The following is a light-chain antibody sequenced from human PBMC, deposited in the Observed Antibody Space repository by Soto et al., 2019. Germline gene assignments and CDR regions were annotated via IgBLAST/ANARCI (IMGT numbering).Light chain of an antibody. J-gene: IGKJ1*01. CDR3: QQSYSTPGT. V-gene: IGKV1-39*01. Sequence: DLQMTQSPSSLSASVGDRVTITCRASQSISSYLNWYQQKPGKAPKLLIYAASSLQSGVPSRFSGSGSGTDFTLTISSLQPADFATYYCQQSYSTPGTFGQGTKVEIK. CDR2: AAS. CDR1: QSISSY.